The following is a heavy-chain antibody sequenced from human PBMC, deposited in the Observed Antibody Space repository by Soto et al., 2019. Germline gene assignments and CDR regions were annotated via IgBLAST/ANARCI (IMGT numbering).Heavy chain of an antibody. V-gene: IGHV3-23*01. CDR1: GFTFSSYG. D-gene: IGHD3-10*01. CDR2: ISGSGGST. CDR3: AKYPGASGILNWFDP. Sequence: PVGSLRLSCAASGFTFSSYGMSWVRQAPGKGLEWVSGISGSGGSTYNADSVKGRFTISRDNSKNTMYLQMNSLRAEDTAVYYCAKYPGASGILNWFDPWGQGTLVTVSS. J-gene: IGHJ5*02.